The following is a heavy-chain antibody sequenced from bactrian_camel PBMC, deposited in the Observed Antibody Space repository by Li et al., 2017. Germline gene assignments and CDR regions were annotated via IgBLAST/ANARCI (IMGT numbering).Heavy chain of an antibody. D-gene: IGHD2*01. Sequence: VQLVESGGGSVQSGGSLRLSCAASEFTFGNNWMHWVRQAPGKGLEWVSSIHVGAGKSNSVDSVKGRFTISSDNAKNTLCLQLNSLKTEDTAMYYCAKDQLPLSGDYYYGIPLTFGYWGQGTQVTVS. CDR2: IHVGAGKS. CDR1: EFTFGNNW. V-gene: IGHV3S19*01. J-gene: IGHJ6*01. CDR3: AKDQLPLSGDYYYGIPLTFGY.